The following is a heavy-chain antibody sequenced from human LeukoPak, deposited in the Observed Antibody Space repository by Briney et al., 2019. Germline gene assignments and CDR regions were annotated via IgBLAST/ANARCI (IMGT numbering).Heavy chain of an antibody. V-gene: IGHV3-7*01. J-gene: IGHJ4*02. CDR2: IKQDGSEK. Sequence: GGSLRPSCAASGFTFSSYWMSWVRQAPGRGLEWVANIKQDGSEKYYVDSVKGRFTISRDNAKNSLYLQMNSLRAEDTAVYYCARGPIGGPAGYYDILTGRYYFDYWGQGTLVTVSS. CDR3: ARGPIGGPAGYYDILTGRYYFDY. CDR1: GFTFSSYW. D-gene: IGHD3-9*01.